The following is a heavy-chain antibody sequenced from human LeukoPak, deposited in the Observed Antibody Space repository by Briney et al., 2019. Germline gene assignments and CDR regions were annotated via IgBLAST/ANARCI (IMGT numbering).Heavy chain of an antibody. CDR3: ARDSPDYYYGMDV. CDR2: IWYDGSNK. Sequence: PGGSLRFSCAASGFTFSSYGMHWVRQAPGKGLEWVAVIWYDGSNKYYADSVKGRFTISRDNSKNTLYLQMNSLRAEDTAVYYCARDSPDYYYGMDVWGQGTTVTVSS. J-gene: IGHJ6*02. V-gene: IGHV3-33*01. CDR1: GFTFSSYG.